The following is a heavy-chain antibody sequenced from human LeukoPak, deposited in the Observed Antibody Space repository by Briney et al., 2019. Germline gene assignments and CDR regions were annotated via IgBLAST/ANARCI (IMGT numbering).Heavy chain of an antibody. D-gene: IGHD2-21*01. V-gene: IGHV4-34*01. CDR1: GGSFSGYY. Sequence: SETLSLTCAVYGGSFSGYYWSWIRQPPGKGLEWIGEINHSGSTNYNPSLKSRVTISVDTSKNQFSLKLSSVTAADTAVYYCARTYCGDNSCFQDRASDSWGQGTLVTVSS. CDR2: INHSGST. CDR3: ARTYCGDNSCFQDRASDS. J-gene: IGHJ4*02.